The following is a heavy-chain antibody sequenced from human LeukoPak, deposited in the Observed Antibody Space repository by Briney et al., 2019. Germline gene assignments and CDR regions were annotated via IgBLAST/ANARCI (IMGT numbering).Heavy chain of an antibody. D-gene: IGHD1-14*01. CDR3: ARHSGRDSFDY. V-gene: IGHV5-10-1*01. CDR1: GYSFSNYW. J-gene: IGHJ4*02. CDR2: IDPGDSYT. Sequence: GASLHISCEGSGYSFSNYWISWVRQLPGKGLEWMGTIDPGDSYTNYSPSFQGHVTISADKSISTAYLQWSSLKASDTAMYYCARHSGRDSFDYWGQGTLVTVSS.